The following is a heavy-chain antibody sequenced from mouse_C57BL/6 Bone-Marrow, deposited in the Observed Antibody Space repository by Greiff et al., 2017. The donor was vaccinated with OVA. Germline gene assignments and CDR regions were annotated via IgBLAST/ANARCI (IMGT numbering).Heavy chain of an antibody. J-gene: IGHJ2*01. D-gene: IGHD3-1*01. Sequence: QVQLQQSGAELVRPGTSVKVSCKASGYAFTNYLIEWVKQRPGQGLEWIGVINPGSGGTNYNEKFKGKATLTADKSSSTAYMQLRSLTSEDSAVYFCARSGVYWGQGTTLTVSS. CDR2: INPGSGGT. CDR1: GYAFTNYL. V-gene: IGHV1-54*01. CDR3: ARSGVY.